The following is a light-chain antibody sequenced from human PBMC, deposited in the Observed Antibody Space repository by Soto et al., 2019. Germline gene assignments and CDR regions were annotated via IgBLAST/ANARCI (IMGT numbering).Light chain of an antibody. V-gene: IGKV3-20*01. CDR2: DAS. Sequence: EVVLTQSPDTLSLPPGERATLSCRASQSVNNYLHWYQQKPGQAPRLLIFDASNRATGIPARFSGSGSGTDFTLTIRRLEPEDFAVYYCQQYGSSYPWTFGQGTKVDIK. CDR1: QSVNNY. CDR3: QQYGSSYPWT. J-gene: IGKJ1*01.